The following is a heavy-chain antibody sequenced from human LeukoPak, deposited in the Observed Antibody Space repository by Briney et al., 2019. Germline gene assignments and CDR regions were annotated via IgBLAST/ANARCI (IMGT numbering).Heavy chain of an antibody. CDR3: AREEGYYESSGYYV. Sequence: ASVKVSCKTSGYSFTDYYMHWVRQAPGQGLEWMGGINPKSGGTSSAQKFQGRVTMTRDTSISTAYMELSRLRSDDTAVYYCAREEGYYESSGYYVWGQGTLVTVSS. J-gene: IGHJ4*02. V-gene: IGHV1-2*02. D-gene: IGHD3-22*01. CDR2: INPKSGGT. CDR1: GYSFTDYY.